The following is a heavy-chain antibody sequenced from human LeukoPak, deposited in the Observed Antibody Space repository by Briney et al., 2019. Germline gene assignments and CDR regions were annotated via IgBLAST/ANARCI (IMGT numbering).Heavy chain of an antibody. Sequence: SQTLSLTCTVSGGSISSGDYYWGWIRQPPGKGLEWIGYIYYSGSTYDKQYRKSRFTISVDTSKTQFSLKLSSVTAADTAVYYCARAKLGDDAFDIWGQGTMVTVSS. J-gene: IGHJ3*02. D-gene: IGHD7-27*01. CDR2: IYYSGST. CDR3: ARAKLGDDAFDI. CDR1: GGSISSGDYY. V-gene: IGHV4-30-4*08.